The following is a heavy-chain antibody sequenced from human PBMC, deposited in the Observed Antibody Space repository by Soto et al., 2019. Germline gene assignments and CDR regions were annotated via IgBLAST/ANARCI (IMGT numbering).Heavy chain of an antibody. J-gene: IGHJ6*02. CDR2: VDWNSGST. CDR1: GFTFDDFA. Sequence: PGGSLRLSCAASGFTFDDFAMHWVRRAPGKGLEWVSGVDWNSGSTAYADSVKGRFTISRDNARNSLYLQMNSLRAEDTALYYCVKGRGSYEVKFGMDVWGQGTTVTVYS. D-gene: IGHD6-25*01. CDR3: VKGRGSYEVKFGMDV. V-gene: IGHV3-9*01.